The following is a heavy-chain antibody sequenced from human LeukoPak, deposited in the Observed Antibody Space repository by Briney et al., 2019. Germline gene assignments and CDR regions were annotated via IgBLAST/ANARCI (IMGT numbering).Heavy chain of an antibody. CDR2: ISSSSSYI. D-gene: IGHD5-18*01. Sequence: GGSLRLSCAASGFTFSSYSMNWVRQAPGKGLEWVSSISSSSSYIYYADSVKGRFTISRDNAKNSLYLQMNSLRAEDTAVYYCARVKKYGYGIDYWGQGTLVTVSS. V-gene: IGHV3-21*01. CDR1: GFTFSSYS. CDR3: ARVKKYGYGIDY. J-gene: IGHJ4*02.